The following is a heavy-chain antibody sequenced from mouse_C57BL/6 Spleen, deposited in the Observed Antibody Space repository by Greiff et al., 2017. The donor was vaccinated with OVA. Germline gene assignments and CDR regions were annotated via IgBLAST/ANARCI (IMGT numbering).Heavy chain of an antibody. CDR2: IYPGDGDT. CDR1: GYTFTSYW. V-gene: IGHV1-55*01. Sequence: QVQLQQPGAELVKPGASVKMSCKASGYTFTSYWITWVKQRPGQGLEWIGDIYPGDGDTNYNGKFKGKATLTADKSSSTAYMQLSSLTSEDSAVYFCARYGSRYYAMDYWGQGTSVTVSS. J-gene: IGHJ4*01. D-gene: IGHD1-1*01. CDR3: ARYGSRYYAMDY.